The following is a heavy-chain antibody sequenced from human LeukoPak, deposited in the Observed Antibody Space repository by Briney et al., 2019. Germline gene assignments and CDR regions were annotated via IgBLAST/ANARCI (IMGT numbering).Heavy chain of an antibody. J-gene: IGHJ6*02. D-gene: IGHD5-12*01. CDR3: ARQPAHIVATYHTYYGMDV. CDR2: IYPGDSDT. CDR1: GYSFTSYW. V-gene: IGHV5-51*01. Sequence: GESLKISCKGSGYSFTSYWIGWVRQMPGKGLEWMGIIYPGDSDTRYGPSFQGQVTISADKSISTAYLQWSSLKASDTAMYYCARQPAHIVATYHTYYGMDVWGQGTTVTVSS.